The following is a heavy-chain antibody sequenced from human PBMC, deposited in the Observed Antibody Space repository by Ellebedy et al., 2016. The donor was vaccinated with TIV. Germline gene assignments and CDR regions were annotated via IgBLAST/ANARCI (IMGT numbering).Heavy chain of an antibody. CDR2: INWSGATF. J-gene: IGHJ3*01. CDR1: GFTFEDFA. CDR3: ARSRGFSYGNDAFDL. Sequence: SLKISCVVSGFTFEDFAFHWVRQAPGKGLEWVSGINWSGATFGHADSVKGRLTISRDNAKNTLYLQMDSLRVDDMALYCSARSRGFSYGNDAFDLWGQGTVVIVSS. V-gene: IGHV3-9*03. D-gene: IGHD5-18*01.